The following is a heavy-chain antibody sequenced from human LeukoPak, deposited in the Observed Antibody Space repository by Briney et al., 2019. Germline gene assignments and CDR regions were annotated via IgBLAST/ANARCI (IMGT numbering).Heavy chain of an antibody. CDR2: NSWNSGSI. CDR3: AKDYYGSGSYHGMDV. D-gene: IGHD3-10*01. Sequence: GRSLRLSCAASGFTFDDYAMHWVQQAPGKVLEWASGNSWNSGSIGYADSVKGRFTISRDNAKNSLYLQMNSLRAEDTALYYCAKDYYGSGSYHGMDVWGQGATVTVSS. J-gene: IGHJ6*02. CDR1: GFTFDDYA. V-gene: IGHV3-9*01.